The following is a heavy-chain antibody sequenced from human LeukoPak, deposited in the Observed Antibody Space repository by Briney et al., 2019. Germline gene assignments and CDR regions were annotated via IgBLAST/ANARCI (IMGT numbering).Heavy chain of an antibody. D-gene: IGHD3-10*01. Sequence: SVKVSCKASGGTFSSYAISWVRQAPGQGLEWMGRIIPILGIANYAQKFQGRVTITADKSTSTAYMELSSLRSEDTAVYYCARAVTMVRGVITSRGWNYFGYWGQGTLVTVSS. CDR3: ARAVTMVRGVITSRGWNYFGY. V-gene: IGHV1-69*04. J-gene: IGHJ4*02. CDR2: IIPILGIA. CDR1: GGTFSSYA.